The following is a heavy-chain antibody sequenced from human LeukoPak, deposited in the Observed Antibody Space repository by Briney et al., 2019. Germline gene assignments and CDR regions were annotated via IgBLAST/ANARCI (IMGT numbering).Heavy chain of an antibody. D-gene: IGHD3-10*01. CDR1: GGSISSSSYY. Sequence: SETLSLTCTVSGGSISSSSYYWGWIRQPPGKGLEWIGSIYYSGSTYYNPSLKSRVTISVDTSKNQFSLKLSSVTAADTAVYYCSVAYPSIAVVRGGRVGGGRFDYWGQGTLVTVSS. CDR2: IYYSGST. V-gene: IGHV4-39*07. CDR3: SVAYPSIAVVRGGRVGGGRFDY. J-gene: IGHJ4*02.